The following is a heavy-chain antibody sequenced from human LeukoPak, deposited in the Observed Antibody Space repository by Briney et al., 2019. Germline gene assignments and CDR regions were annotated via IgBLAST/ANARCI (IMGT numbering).Heavy chain of an antibody. J-gene: IGHJ6*02. Sequence: GGSLTLSCAPSGFTVSSDYMSWVRQAPGKGLEWVSVIYIDGTTYYADSVKGRFTISRDNSKNTLYLQMNSLRAEDTAVYYCARDPGLPNGMDVWGQGTTVTVSS. CDR1: GFTVSSDY. CDR2: IYIDGTT. V-gene: IGHV3-53*01. D-gene: IGHD5-18*01. CDR3: ARDPGLPNGMDV.